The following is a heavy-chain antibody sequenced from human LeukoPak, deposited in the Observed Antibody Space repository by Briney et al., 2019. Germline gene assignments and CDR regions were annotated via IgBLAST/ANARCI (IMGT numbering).Heavy chain of an antibody. D-gene: IGHD3-22*01. CDR1: GFTFSSYS. CDR2: ISSSSYI. CDR3: ALGYYDSSGYNYLAY. Sequence: GGSLRLSCAASGFTFSSYSMNWVRQAPGKGLEWVSSISSSSYIYYADSVKGRFTISRDNAKNSLYLQMNSLRADDTAVYYCALGYYDSSGYNYLAYWGQGTLVTVSS. J-gene: IGHJ4*02. V-gene: IGHV3-21*01.